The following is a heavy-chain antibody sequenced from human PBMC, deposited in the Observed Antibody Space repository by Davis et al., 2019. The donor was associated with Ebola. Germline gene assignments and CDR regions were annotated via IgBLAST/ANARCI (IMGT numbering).Heavy chain of an antibody. CDR3: VKDLRYDIPVGAMDV. D-gene: IGHD3-9*01. Sequence: PGGSLRLSCAASGFIFDDFTMHWVRQRPGKGLEWVSLISWDGGNTHYADSVKGRFTISRDNNKNFLSLQMRSLRIEDTALYYCVKDLRYDIPVGAMDVWGKGTTVTVSP. CDR1: GFIFDDFT. J-gene: IGHJ6*04. CDR2: ISWDGGNT. V-gene: IGHV3-43*01.